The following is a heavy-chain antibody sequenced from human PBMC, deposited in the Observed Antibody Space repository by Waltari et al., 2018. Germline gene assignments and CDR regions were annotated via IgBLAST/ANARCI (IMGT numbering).Heavy chain of an antibody. Sequence: GYTFTSYDINWVRQATGQGLEWMGWMNPNSGNTGYAQKFQGRVTMTRNTSISTAYMELSSLGSEDTAVYYCARGGLGLPVLAVDYWGQGTLVTVSS. CDR1: GYTFTSYD. CDR3: ARGGLGLPVLAVDY. V-gene: IGHV1-8*01. J-gene: IGHJ4*02. CDR2: MNPNSGNT. D-gene: IGHD3-3*01.